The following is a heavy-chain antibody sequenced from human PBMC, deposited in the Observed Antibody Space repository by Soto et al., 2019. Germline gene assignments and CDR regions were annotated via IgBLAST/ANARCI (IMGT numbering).Heavy chain of an antibody. D-gene: IGHD3-22*01. CDR3: AHRQSYYYDSSGYYPYFDS. Sequence: QITLKESGPTLVKHTQTLTLTCTFSGFSLSTAGVGVGWIRQPPGKALEWLALIYWDNDKRYSPSLKSRLTITKDTSKNQVVLTMTNIDAVDTATYCCAHRQSYYYDSSGYYPYFDSWGEGTLVTVSS. V-gene: IGHV2-5*02. CDR1: GFSLSTAGVG. J-gene: IGHJ4*02. CDR2: IYWDNDK.